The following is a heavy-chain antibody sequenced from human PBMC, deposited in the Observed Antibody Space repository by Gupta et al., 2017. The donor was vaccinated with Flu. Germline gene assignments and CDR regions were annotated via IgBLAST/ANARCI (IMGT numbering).Heavy chain of an antibody. D-gene: IGHD3-3*01. J-gene: IGHJ5*02. V-gene: IGHV1-2*06. CDR3: ARDLIRADKHLRFLEWFSAVGLDH. Sequence: PGQGLEWMGRINPNSGGTNYAQKFQGRVTMTRDTSISTAYMELSRLRSDDTAVYYCARDLIRADKHLRFLEWFSAVGLDHWGQGTRVTVSS. CDR2: INPNSGGT.